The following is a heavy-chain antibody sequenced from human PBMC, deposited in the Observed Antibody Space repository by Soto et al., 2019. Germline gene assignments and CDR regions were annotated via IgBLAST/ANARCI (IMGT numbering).Heavy chain of an antibody. CDR2: ISGSGGIT. CDR1: AFTFSNYG. Sequence: GGSLILSCAASAFTFSNYGMTWVRQAPGKGLEWVSVISGSGGITYYADSVKGRFTISRDNSKNTLYLQMSSLRAEDTAVYYCAKDIVAGPQGVFDIWGQGTMVTVSS. V-gene: IGHV3-23*01. CDR3: AKDIVAGPQGVFDI. D-gene: IGHD3-16*02. J-gene: IGHJ3*02.